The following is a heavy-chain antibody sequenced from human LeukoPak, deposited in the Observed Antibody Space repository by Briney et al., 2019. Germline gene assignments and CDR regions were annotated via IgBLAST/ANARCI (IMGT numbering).Heavy chain of an antibody. V-gene: IGHV1-18*01. J-gene: IGHJ6*02. D-gene: IGHD2/OR15-2a*01. CDR2: ISAYNGNT. Sequence: WASVKVSCKASGYTFTSYDINWVRQATGQGLEWMGWISAYNGNTNYAQKLQGRVTMTTDTSTSTAYMELRSLRSDDTAVYYCARDLSGLVLGGMDVWGQGTTVTVSS. CDR3: ARDLSGLVLGGMDV. CDR1: GYTFTSYD.